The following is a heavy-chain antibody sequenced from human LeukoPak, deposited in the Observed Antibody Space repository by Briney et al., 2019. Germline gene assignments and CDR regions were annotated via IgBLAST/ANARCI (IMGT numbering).Heavy chain of an antibody. V-gene: IGHV3-48*01. CDR3: VRGYYYYYYMDV. CDR2: ISSTSNTI. Sequence: GGSLRLSCAASGFTFSSYSVTWVRQAPGRGLEWLSYISSTSNTIHYADSVKGRFTISRDNAKNSLYLQMNSLRAEDTAVYYCVRGYYYYYYMDVWGKGTTVTVSS. J-gene: IGHJ6*03. CDR1: GFTFSSYS.